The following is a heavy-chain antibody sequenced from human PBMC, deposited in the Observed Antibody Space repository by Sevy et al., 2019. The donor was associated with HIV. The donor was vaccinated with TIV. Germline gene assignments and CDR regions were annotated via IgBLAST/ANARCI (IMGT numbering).Heavy chain of an antibody. J-gene: IGHJ6*02. V-gene: IGHV3-23*01. CDR1: EFTFISYA. D-gene: IGHD2-15*01. CDR2: ISGSGGST. Sequence: GGSLRLSCAASEFTFISYAMSWVRQAPGKGLEWVSGISGSGGSTYYADSLKGRFTIFRDNSKSTVHLQMNSLRAEDTAVYYCAKGDRTFYGLDVWGQGTTVTVSS. CDR3: AKGDRTFYGLDV.